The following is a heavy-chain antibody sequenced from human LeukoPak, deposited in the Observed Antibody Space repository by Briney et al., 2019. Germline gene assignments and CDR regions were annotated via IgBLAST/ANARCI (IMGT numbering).Heavy chain of an antibody. J-gene: IGHJ3*02. D-gene: IGHD3-9*01. CDR1: GFTFSNAW. Sequence: GGSLRLSCAASGFTFSNAWMSWVRQAPGKGLEGVGRIKSKTDGGTTDYAAPVKGRFTIARDDSKNTLYLQMNSLKTEDTAVYYCTTDLYYDILTGYYKVAFDIWGQGTMVTVSS. CDR2: IKSKTDGGTT. CDR3: TTDLYYDILTGYYKVAFDI. V-gene: IGHV3-15*01.